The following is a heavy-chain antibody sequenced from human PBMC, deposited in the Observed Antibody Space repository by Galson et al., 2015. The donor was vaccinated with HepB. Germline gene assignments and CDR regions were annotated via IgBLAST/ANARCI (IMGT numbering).Heavy chain of an antibody. J-gene: IGHJ4*02. CDR3: ARDHRGRFGDLFDY. V-gene: IGHV3-48*01. CDR1: GFTFSSYS. D-gene: IGHD3-10*01. CDR2: ISTSSSTI. Sequence: SLRLSCAASGFTFSSYSMNWVRQAPGKGLEWVSYISTSSSTIYYADSVKGRFTISRDNAKNSLYLQMNSLRAEDTAVYYCARDHRGRFGDLFDYWGQGTLVTVSS.